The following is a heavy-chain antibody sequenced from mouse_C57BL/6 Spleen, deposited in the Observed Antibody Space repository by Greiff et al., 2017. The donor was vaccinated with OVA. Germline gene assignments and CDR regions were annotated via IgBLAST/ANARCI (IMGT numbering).Heavy chain of an antibody. CDR2: ISGGGGNP. CDR1: GFTFSSYT. CDR3: ARRFPSWYYFDY. Sequence: EVQGVESGGGLVKPGGSLKLSCAASGFTFSSYTMSWVRQTPEKRLEWVATISGGGGNPYYPDSVKGRFTISRDNAKNTLYLQMSSLRSEDTALYYCARRFPSWYYFDYWGQGTTLTVSS. V-gene: IGHV5-9*01. J-gene: IGHJ2*01.